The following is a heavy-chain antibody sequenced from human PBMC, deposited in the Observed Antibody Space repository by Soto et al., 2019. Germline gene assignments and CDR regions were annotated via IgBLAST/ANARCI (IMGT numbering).Heavy chain of an antibody. J-gene: IGHJ6*03. D-gene: IGHD4-4*01. V-gene: IGHV3-66*01. CDR1: GFTVSSNY. CDR2: IYSGGST. Sequence: GGSLRLSCAASGFTVSSNYMSWVRQAPGKGLEWVSVIYSGGSTYYADSVKGRFTISRDNSKNTLYLQMNSLRAEDTAVYYCAGGYSTSPKFYYYYYYMDVWGKGTTVTVSS. CDR3: AGGYSTSPKFYYYYYYMDV.